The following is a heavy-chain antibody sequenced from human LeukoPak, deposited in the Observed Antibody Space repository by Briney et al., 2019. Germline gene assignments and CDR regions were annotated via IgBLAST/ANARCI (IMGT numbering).Heavy chain of an antibody. CDR1: GYRFNAYW. Sequence: GESLKISCKGSGYRFNAYWIAWVRQMPGEGLEWMGIIYPDDSDTRYSPSFQGQVTVSADKSVRTAYLQWSSLKASDTAMYYCARPNITSYYDGRGYDAFDVWGQGTMVTVSS. CDR3: ARPNITSYYDGRGYDAFDV. D-gene: IGHD3-22*01. V-gene: IGHV5-51*01. J-gene: IGHJ3*01. CDR2: IYPDDSDT.